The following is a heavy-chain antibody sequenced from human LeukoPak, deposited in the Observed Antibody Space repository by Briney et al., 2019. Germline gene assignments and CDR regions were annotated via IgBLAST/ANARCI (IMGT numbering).Heavy chain of an antibody. CDR1: GGSFSGYY. Sequence: SETLSLTCAVYGGSFSGYYWSWIRQPPGKGLEWIGEINHSGSTNYNPSLKSRVTISVDTSKNQFSLKLSSVTAADTAVYHCARGYCSSTSCRSVSGMDVWGKGTTVTVSS. CDR2: INHSGST. J-gene: IGHJ6*04. D-gene: IGHD2-2*01. V-gene: IGHV4-34*01. CDR3: ARGYCSSTSCRSVSGMDV.